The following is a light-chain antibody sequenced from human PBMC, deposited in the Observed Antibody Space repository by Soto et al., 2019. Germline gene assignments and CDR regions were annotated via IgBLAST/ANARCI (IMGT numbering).Light chain of an antibody. Sequence: EIVMTQSPATLSVSPGERATLSCRASQSISSNLAWYQQKPGQAPRLLIYGASTRATGIPATFSGSGSGTEFTLTLSSLQSEDFAVYYCQQYNNWPFTFGPGTKLDIK. CDR1: QSISSN. V-gene: IGKV3-15*01. CDR2: GAS. CDR3: QQYNNWPFT. J-gene: IGKJ3*01.